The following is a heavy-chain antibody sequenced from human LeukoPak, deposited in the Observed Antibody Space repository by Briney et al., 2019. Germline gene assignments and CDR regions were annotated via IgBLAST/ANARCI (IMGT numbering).Heavy chain of an antibody. D-gene: IGHD4-17*01. V-gene: IGHV3-48*03. Sequence: GGSLRLSCAASGFTFSSHEMNWVRQAPGEGLEWVSYISSSGKTIYYADSVKGRFTISRDNAKNSLYLQMNSLRAEDTAVYYCARDATTVTTNYYYGMDVWGQGTTVTVSS. CDR2: ISSSGKTI. J-gene: IGHJ6*02. CDR1: GFTFSSHE. CDR3: ARDATTVTTNYYYGMDV.